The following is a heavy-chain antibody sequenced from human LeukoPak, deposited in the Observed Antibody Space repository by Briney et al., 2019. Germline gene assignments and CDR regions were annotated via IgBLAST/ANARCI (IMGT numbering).Heavy chain of an antibody. CDR2: INPSGGST. CDR3: ARVPPDSSGYYRGYFDY. V-gene: IGHV1-46*01. Sequence: GASVKVSCKASGYTFTSYFMHWVRQAPGQGLEWMGIINPSGGSTNYAQKFQGRVTMTRDMSTSTVYMELSSLRSEDTAVYYCARVPPDSSGYYRGYFDYWGQGTLVTVSS. D-gene: IGHD3-22*01. CDR1: GYTFTSYF. J-gene: IGHJ4*02.